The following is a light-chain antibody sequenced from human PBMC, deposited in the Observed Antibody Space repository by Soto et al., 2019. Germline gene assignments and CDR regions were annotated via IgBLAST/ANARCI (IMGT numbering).Light chain of an antibody. V-gene: IGLV1-44*01. CDR3: AAWDDSLDGLYV. J-gene: IGLJ1*01. Sequence: QSVLTQPPSASGTPGQRVTISCSGGSSNIGGNTVNWYRQVPGTAPKLLIYSNNQRPSGVPDRLSGSKSGTSASQAISGLQSEDEADYYCAAWDDSLDGLYVFGTGTQLTVL. CDR1: SSNIGGNT. CDR2: SNN.